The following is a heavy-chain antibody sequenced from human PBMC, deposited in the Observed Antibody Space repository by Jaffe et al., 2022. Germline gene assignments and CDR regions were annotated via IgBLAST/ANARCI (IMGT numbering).Heavy chain of an antibody. CDR2: INTNTGNP. CDR3: ARLSALWTAYSDY. J-gene: IGHJ4*02. Sequence: QVQLVQSGSELKKPGASANVSCKASGYTFTTHGINWVRQAPGQGLEWMGWINTNTGNPTYAQAFTGRFVFSLDTSVSTAYLQVSSLKAEDTAVYYCARLSALWTAYSDYWGQGTLVTVSS. V-gene: IGHV7-4-1*02. CDR1: GYTFTTHG. D-gene: IGHD3-3*01.